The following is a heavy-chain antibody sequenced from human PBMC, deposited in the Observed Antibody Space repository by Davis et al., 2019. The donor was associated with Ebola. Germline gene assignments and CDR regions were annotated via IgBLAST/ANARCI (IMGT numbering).Heavy chain of an antibody. CDR1: GYIFTTYA. V-gene: IGHV1-3*01. CDR2: INAGNGDT. Sequence: AASVKVSCKASGYIFTTYAIHWVRQAPGQRLEWMGWINAGNGDTKSSQKFQGRVTITRDTSASTAYMELSSLRSEDTAVYYCARCSSSYNYYYGMDVWGQGTTVTVSS. CDR3: ARCSSSYNYYYGMDV. D-gene: IGHD6-6*01. J-gene: IGHJ6*02.